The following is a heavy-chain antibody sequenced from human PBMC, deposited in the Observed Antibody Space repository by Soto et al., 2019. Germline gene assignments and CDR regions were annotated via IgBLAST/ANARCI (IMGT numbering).Heavy chain of an antibody. J-gene: IGHJ5*01. V-gene: IGHV4-61*01. CDR3: AGSGGIKGNWFDP. CDR1: GGSVNSGNYY. Sequence: SETLSLTCTVSGGSVNSGNYYWNWIRQPPGKGLEWIANVYYTGRRNYNPSLRSRITTSVDTSKNQFSLSLSSVPAADTAAYNWAGSGGIKGNWFDPWGQGNMVTVSS. D-gene: IGHD6-25*01. CDR2: VYYTGRR.